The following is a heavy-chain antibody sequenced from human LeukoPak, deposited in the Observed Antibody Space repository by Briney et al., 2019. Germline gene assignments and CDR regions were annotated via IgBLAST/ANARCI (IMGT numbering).Heavy chain of an antibody. V-gene: IGHV5-51*01. D-gene: IGHD6-13*01. CDR1: GFTFTDYW. CDR3: ANLIAARGS. CDR2: IYPGDSDT. Sequence: GESLKISCKGSGFTFTDYWIGWVRQMPGKGLEWMGIIYPGDSDTRYSPSFLGQVTISVDKSINTAYLQWSSLKASDTAMYYCANLIAARGSSGQGTLVTVSS. J-gene: IGHJ5*02.